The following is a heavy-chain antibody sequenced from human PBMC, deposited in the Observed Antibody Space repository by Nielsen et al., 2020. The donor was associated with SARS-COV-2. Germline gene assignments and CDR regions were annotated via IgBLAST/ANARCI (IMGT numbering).Heavy chain of an antibody. J-gene: IGHJ4*02. Sequence: GGSLRLSCAGSGLIFSNYWMTWIRQAPGKGPEWVASIKEDGSEKDYVDSVEGRFTISRDNAKNSLYLQMNSLRAEDTALYYCANIGDYVGYWGQGTLVTVSS. D-gene: IGHD5-12*01. CDR3: ANIGDYVGY. CDR2: IKEDGSEK. V-gene: IGHV3-7*03. CDR1: GLIFSNYW.